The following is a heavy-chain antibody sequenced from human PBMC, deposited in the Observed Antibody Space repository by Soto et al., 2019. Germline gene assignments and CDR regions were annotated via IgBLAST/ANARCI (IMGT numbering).Heavy chain of an antibody. D-gene: IGHD3-22*01. CDR3: AGQTADSSGYYSADV. CDR2: IYYSGST. Sequence: PSETLSLTCTVSGGSISSSSYYWGWIRQPPGKGLEWIGSIYYSGSTYYNPSLKSRVTISVDTSKNQFSLKLSSVTAADTAVYYCAGQTADSSGYYSADVWGQGTTVTVSS. J-gene: IGHJ6*02. CDR1: GGSISSSSYY. V-gene: IGHV4-39*01.